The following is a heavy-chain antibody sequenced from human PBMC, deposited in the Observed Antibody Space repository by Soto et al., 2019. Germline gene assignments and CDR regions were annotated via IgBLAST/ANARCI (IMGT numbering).Heavy chain of an antibody. Sequence: QVQLQESGPGLVKPSQTLSLTCTVSSGSISSGGYYWRWIRQHPGKGLEWIGYIYYSGSTYYNPSLKSRVTISVDTSKTQFSLKLSSVTAADTAVYYCARDVAYYDSSGYGAYYFDYWGQGTLVTVSS. CDR2: IYYSGST. CDR1: SGSISSGGYY. D-gene: IGHD3-22*01. CDR3: ARDVAYYDSSGYGAYYFDY. J-gene: IGHJ4*02. V-gene: IGHV4-31*03.